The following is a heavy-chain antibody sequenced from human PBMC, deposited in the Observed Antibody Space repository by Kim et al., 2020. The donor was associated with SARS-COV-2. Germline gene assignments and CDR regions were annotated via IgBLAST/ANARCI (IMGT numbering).Heavy chain of an antibody. CDR3: AREDIVVVPAAMKEGFDY. CDR1: GFTFSSYE. CDR2: ISNSGSTI. Sequence: GGSLRLSCAASGFTFSSYEMNWVRQAPGKGLEWVSYISNSGSTIYYADSVKGRFTISRDNAKNSLYLQMNSLRAEDTAVYYCAREDIVVVPAAMKEGFDYWGQGTLVTVSS. J-gene: IGHJ4*02. D-gene: IGHD2-2*01. V-gene: IGHV3-48*03.